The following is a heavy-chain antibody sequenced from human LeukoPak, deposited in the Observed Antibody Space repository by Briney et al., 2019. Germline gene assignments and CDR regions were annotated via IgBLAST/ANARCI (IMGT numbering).Heavy chain of an antibody. D-gene: IGHD4-17*01. Sequence: SETLSLTCTVSGGSVSSGSYYWSWIRQLPGKGLEWIGYIYCSGSTNYNPSLKGRVNLSVAPSKHQFSLKLSSVTAADTAVYYCASSTVTVDYWGQGTLVTVSS. CDR1: GGSVSSGSYY. CDR2: IYCSGST. CDR3: ASSTVTVDY. V-gene: IGHV4-61*01. J-gene: IGHJ4*02.